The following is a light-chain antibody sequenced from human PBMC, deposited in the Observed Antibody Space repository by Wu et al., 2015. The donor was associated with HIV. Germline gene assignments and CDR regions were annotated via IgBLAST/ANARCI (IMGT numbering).Light chain of an antibody. CDR1: QDVSSA. CDR3: QQYNSNVVT. CDR2: KIS. V-gene: IGKV1-5*03. J-gene: IGKJ2*01. Sequence: QSPSSVSASVGDKITITCRASQDVSSALAWYQQKPGKAPKLLIYKISTLQTGVAERFSGGGSGTEFTLTIDSLQSDDSASYYCQQYNSNVVTFGQGTRLDIK.